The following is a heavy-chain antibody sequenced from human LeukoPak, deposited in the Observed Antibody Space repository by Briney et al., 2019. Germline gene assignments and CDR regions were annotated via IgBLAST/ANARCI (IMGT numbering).Heavy chain of an antibody. D-gene: IGHD1-26*01. V-gene: IGHV1-2*04. CDR1: GYTFTSYG. J-gene: IGHJ3*02. Sequence: ASVKVSCKASGYTFTSYGISWVRQAPGQGLEWMGWINPNSGGTNYAQKFQGWVTMTRDTSISTAYMELSRLRSDDTAVYYCARAAAEGIVGAFNVFDTWAKGQWSPSLQ. CDR2: INPNSGGT. CDR3: ARAAAEGIVGAFNVFDT.